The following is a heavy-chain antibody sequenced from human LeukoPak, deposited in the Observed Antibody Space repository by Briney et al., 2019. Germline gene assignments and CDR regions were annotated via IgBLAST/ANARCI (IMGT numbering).Heavy chain of an antibody. CDR2: ISSGGGTT. Sequence: GGSLRLSCAASGFTFSSYEMTWVRQAPGKGLEWISYISSGGGTTHYADSVKGRFTISRDNTRNSLYLQMNSLRAEDTALYFCARDRFVSEGYFDYWGQGTPVTVSS. CDR1: GFTFSSYE. CDR3: ARDRFVSEGYFDY. D-gene: IGHD6-6*01. J-gene: IGHJ4*02. V-gene: IGHV3-48*03.